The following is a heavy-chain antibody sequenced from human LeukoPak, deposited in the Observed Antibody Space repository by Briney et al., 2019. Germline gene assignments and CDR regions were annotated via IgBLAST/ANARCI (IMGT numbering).Heavy chain of an antibody. Sequence: ASVKVSCKASGYTFTSYGISWVRQAPGQGLEWMGWISAYNGNTNYAQKFQGRVTMTTDTSTSTAYMELRSLRSDDTAVYYCARGGYYNILTGYETADAFDIWGRGTMVTVSS. V-gene: IGHV1-18*01. CDR1: GYTFTSYG. J-gene: IGHJ3*02. CDR3: ARGGYYNILTGYETADAFDI. D-gene: IGHD3-9*01. CDR2: ISAYNGNT.